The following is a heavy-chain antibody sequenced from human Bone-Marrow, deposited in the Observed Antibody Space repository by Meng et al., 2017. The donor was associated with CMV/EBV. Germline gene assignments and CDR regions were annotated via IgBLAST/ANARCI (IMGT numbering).Heavy chain of an antibody. V-gene: IGHV3-23*01. CDR1: GFTFSSYA. CDR2: ISGSGGTT. D-gene: IGHD3/OR15-3a*01. CDR3: AKDRTLFGLVSDY. J-gene: IGHJ4*02. Sequence: GESLKISCATSGFTFSSYAMHWVRQAPGKGLKWVSGISGSGGTTYYVDSVKGRFTISRVNSKNTLYLQMHSLRAEDAAVYYCAKDRTLFGLVSDYWGQGALVTVSS.